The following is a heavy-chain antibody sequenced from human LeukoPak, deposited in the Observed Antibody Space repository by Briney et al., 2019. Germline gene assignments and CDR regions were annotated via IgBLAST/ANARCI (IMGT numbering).Heavy chain of an antibody. CDR1: GSTFSRDR. J-gene: IGHJ4*02. D-gene: IGHD6-13*01. CDR2: IYSGGST. V-gene: IGHV3-53*01. CDR3: ARPGIAAAGLPDY. Sequence: PWGTLRLTWKDAGSTFSRDRMWRVGEAAAKKMERVSGIYSGGSTYYTDSVNGRFTISRDNSKNPLYLQMNSLRAEDTAVYYCARPGIAAAGLPDYWGQGTLVTVSS.